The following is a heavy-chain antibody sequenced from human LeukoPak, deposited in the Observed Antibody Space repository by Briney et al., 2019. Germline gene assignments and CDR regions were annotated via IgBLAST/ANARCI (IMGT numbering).Heavy chain of an antibody. CDR2: ISSTGTYI. Sequence: PGGSLKLSCAASGFTFSSHNINWVRQAPGQGLEWVSSISSTGTYIYYADSVKGRFTISRDNAKNSLYLQMDSLRDEDTAVYYCARGSIATRPTFFEYWGQGTLVTVSS. CDR3: ARGSIATRPTFFEY. V-gene: IGHV3-21*01. D-gene: IGHD6-6*01. CDR1: GFTFSSHN. J-gene: IGHJ4*02.